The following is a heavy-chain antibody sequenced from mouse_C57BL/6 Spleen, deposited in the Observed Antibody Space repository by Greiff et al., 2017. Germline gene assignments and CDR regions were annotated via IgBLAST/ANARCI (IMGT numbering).Heavy chain of an antibody. CDR3: AREAPCDY. Sequence: VQLQQPGAELVMPGASVKLSCKASGYTFTSYWMHWVKQRPGPGLEWIGEIDPSDSYPNYNQKFKGKSTLTVDKSSSTAYMQLSSLTSEDSAVYYCAREAPCDYWGQGTTLTVSS. CDR2: IDPSDSYP. V-gene: IGHV1-69*01. CDR1: GYTFTSYW. J-gene: IGHJ2*01.